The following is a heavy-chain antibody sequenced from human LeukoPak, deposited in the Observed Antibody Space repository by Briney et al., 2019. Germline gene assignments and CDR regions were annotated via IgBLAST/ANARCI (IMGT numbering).Heavy chain of an antibody. D-gene: IGHD6-19*01. CDR1: GGSISSYY. CDR2: IYYSGST. V-gene: IGHV4-59*08. J-gene: IGHJ6*03. Sequence: SETLSLTCTVSGGSISSYYWSWIRQPPGKGLEWIGYIYYSGSTNYNPSLKSRVTISVDTSKNQFSLKLSSVTAADTAVYYCARSIAVAGTAPYYSYYMDVWGKGTTVTVSS. CDR3: ARSIAVAGTAPYYSYYMDV.